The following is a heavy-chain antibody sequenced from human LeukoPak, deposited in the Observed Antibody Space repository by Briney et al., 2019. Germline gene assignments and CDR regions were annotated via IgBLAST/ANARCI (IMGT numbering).Heavy chain of an antibody. J-gene: IGHJ6*02. CDR1: GFTFSSYS. V-gene: IGHV3-21*01. Sequence: PGGSLRLSCAASGFTFSSYSMNWVRQAPGKGLEWVSSISSSSSYIYYADSVKGRFTISRDNAKNSLYLQMNSPRAEDTAVYYCARDRRLCSSTSCYYYGMDVWGQGTTVTVSS. CDR2: ISSSSSYI. CDR3: ARDRRLCSSTSCYYYGMDV. D-gene: IGHD2-2*01.